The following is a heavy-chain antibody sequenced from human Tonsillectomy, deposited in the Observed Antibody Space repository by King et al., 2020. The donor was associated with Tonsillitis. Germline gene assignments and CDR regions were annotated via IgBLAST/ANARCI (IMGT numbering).Heavy chain of an antibody. CDR2: ISGCGGST. J-gene: IGHJ4*02. D-gene: IGHD5-18*01. CDR1: GFTFSSSA. Sequence: VQLVESGGGLVQPGGSLRLSCAASGFTFSSSALAWVRQAPGKGLEWVSGISGCGGSTYYADSVKGRFTISRDNSNNTLYLQMNILGAEDTALYYCAKVVSTAVVYYFDYWGQGALVTVSS. CDR3: AKVVSTAVVYYFDY. V-gene: IGHV3-23*04.